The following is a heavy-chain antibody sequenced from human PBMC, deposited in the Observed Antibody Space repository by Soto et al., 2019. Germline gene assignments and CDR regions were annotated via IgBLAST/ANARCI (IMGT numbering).Heavy chain of an antibody. CDR2: FDPEDGET. CDR1: GYTLTELS. D-gene: IGHD3-22*01. J-gene: IGHJ3*02. V-gene: IGHV1-24*01. Sequence: ASVKVSCKVSGYTLTELSMHWVRQAPGKGLEWMGGFDPEDGETIYAHKFQGIVTMTENTSTDTAYMELSILRSEDTAVYYCATLLYYYDSSGYKVDIWGQGTLVTVSS. CDR3: ATLLYYYDSSGYKVDI.